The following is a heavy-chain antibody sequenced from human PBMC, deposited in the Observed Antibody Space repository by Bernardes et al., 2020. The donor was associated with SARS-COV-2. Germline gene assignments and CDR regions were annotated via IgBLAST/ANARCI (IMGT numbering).Heavy chain of an antibody. D-gene: IGHD6-6*01. J-gene: IGHJ2*01. Sequence: ASVKVSCKASGYTFSTYGITWVRQAPGQGLEWMGWMSADSGDANYAQKFRGRVTMTTDTSTSTAYMDLRSLRSDDTAVYYCARVRYTSSSHWDFDLW. V-gene: IGHV1-18*01. CDR2: MSADSGDA. CDR1: GYTFSTYG. CDR3: ARVRYTSSSHWDFDL.